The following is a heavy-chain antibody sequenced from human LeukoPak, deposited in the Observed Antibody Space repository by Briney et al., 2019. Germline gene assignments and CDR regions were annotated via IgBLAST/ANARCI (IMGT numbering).Heavy chain of an antibody. V-gene: IGHV2-5*01. CDR2: IYWNDDK. J-gene: IGHJ4*02. Sequence: SGPTLVNPPQTLTLTCTFSGFSLRDTGVGVGWIRQPPGVALALLALIYWNDDKHYSPSLKSRLTSTKHTSKNHVVLTMTNMDPVDTATYFCAHKDYYFDYWGRGTLVTVSS. CDR1: GFSLRDTGVG. CDR3: AHKDYYFDY.